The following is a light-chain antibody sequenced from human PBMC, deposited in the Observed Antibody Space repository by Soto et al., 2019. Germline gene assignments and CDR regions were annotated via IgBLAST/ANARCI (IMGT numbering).Light chain of an antibody. V-gene: IGKV1-6*02. CDR2: AAS. Sequence: IQMTQSPSSLSVSIIDRVTITCRASQDIGNDLGWYQQRPGEAPKLLLYAASTLRSGVPSRFSGSGSGTQFALTLNRLQPEDSATYFCLQDHNYPWTFGQGTKVEI. J-gene: IGKJ1*01. CDR3: LQDHNYPWT. CDR1: QDIGND.